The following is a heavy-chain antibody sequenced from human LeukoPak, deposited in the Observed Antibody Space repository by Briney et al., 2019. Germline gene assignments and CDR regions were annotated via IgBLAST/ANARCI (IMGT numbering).Heavy chain of an antibody. Sequence: ASVKVSCKASGYDFTSVGITWVRRAPGQGLEWMGWISPYNGNTRYAQKFQGRVAMTTDTSTTTAYMELRGLRFNDTAVYYCARAGPGSGWYFDYWGQGTLVTISS. J-gene: IGHJ4*02. D-gene: IGHD6-19*01. V-gene: IGHV1-18*01. CDR3: ARAGPGSGWYFDY. CDR2: ISPYNGNT. CDR1: GYDFTSVG.